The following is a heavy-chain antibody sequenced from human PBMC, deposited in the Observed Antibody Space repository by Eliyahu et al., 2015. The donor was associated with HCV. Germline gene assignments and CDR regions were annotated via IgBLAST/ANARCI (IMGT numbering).Heavy chain of an antibody. D-gene: IGHD3-10*01. CDR1: GXXFXSYS. CDR3: ASGRGVASWFDP. J-gene: IGHJ5*02. Sequence: EVQLVESGGGLVKPGGSVRLSCXAXGXXFXSYSMNWVRQAPGKGLEWVSSISSSSSYIYYADSVKGRFTISRDNAKNSLYLQMNSLRAEDTAVYYCASGRGVASWFDPWGQGTLVTVSS. CDR2: ISSSSSYI. V-gene: IGHV3-21*01.